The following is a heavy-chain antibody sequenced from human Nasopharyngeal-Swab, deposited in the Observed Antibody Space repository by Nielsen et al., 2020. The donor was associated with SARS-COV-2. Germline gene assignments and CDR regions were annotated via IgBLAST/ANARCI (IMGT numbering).Heavy chain of an antibody. CDR2: ISYDGSNK. Sequence: SLKISCAASGFTFSSYAMHWVRQAPGKGLEWVAVISYDGSNKYYADSVKGRFTISRDNSKNTLYLQMNSLRAEDTAVYYCARRSSRGMDVWGQGTTVTVSS. V-gene: IGHV3-30-3*01. CDR3: ARRSSRGMDV. CDR1: GFTFSSYA. D-gene: IGHD2-2*01. J-gene: IGHJ6*02.